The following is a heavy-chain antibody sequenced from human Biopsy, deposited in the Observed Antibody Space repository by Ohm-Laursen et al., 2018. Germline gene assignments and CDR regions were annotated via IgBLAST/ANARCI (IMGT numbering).Heavy chain of an antibody. CDR2: FAPENGKT. J-gene: IGHJ4*02. CDR1: GYAVTEFS. D-gene: IGHD1-1*01. V-gene: IGHV1-24*01. Sequence: SVKVSCKVSGYAVTEFSMHWVRQAPGKGLEWMGGFAPENGKTIYAQKFQGRVTMTEDTSTDTAYMELSSLRSENTAVYYCAADINVWNVNYWGQGTQVTVSS. CDR3: AADINVWNVNY.